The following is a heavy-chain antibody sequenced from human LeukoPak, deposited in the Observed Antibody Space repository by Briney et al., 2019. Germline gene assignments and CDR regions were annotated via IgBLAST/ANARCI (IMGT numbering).Heavy chain of an antibody. V-gene: IGHV3-7*01. CDR3: ARERYCSSTSCPGRWFDP. J-gene: IGHJ5*02. CDR2: IKQDGSEK. D-gene: IGHD2-2*01. Sequence: GGSLRLSCAASGFTFSSYWMGWVRQAPGKGLEWVANIKQDGSEKYYVDSVKGRFTISRDNAKNSLYLQMNSLRAEDTAVYYCARERYCSSTSCPGRWFDPWGQGTLVTVSS. CDR1: GFTFSSYW.